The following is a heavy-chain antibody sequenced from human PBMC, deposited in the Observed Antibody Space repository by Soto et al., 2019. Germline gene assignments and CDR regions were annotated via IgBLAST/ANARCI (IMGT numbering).Heavy chain of an antibody. CDR2: ISGSGGST. V-gene: IGHV3-23*01. D-gene: IGHD2-15*01. J-gene: IGHJ4*02. CDR1: GFTFSSYA. Sequence: GGSLRLSCAASGFTFSSYAMSWVRQAPGKGLEWVSAISGSGGSTYYADSVKGRFTISRDNSKNTLYLQMNSLRAEDTAVYYCAKVARGYCSGGSCPRFDYWGQGTLVTVSS. CDR3: AKVARGYCSGGSCPRFDY.